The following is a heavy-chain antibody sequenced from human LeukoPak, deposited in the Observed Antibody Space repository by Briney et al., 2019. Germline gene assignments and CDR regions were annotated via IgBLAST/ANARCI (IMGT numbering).Heavy chain of an antibody. J-gene: IGHJ3*02. CDR1: GDSFSSHY. D-gene: IGHD4-17*01. Sequence: SETLSLTCTVSGDSFSSHYWTWIRQPPGKGLEWIGYISYRGSTNYNPSLKSRVTISIDTSKNQFSLKLSPVTAADTAVYYCARDLVTVTKGFDIWGHGTMVSVS. CDR3: ARDLVTVTKGFDI. V-gene: IGHV4-59*11. CDR2: ISYRGST.